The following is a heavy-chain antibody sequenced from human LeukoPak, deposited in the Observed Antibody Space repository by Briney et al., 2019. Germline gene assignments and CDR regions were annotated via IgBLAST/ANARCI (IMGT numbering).Heavy chain of an antibody. CDR2: ISLTGLT. V-gene: IGHV4-4*02. J-gene: IGHJ6*02. CDR3: ARQYPGTYYYDSSGYYYYYYGMDV. Sequence: SGTLSLTCGVSGGSISNTNWWSWVRQPPGQGLEWIGEISLTGLTHYNPSLESRVTVSLDKSKNQLSLNLTSVTAADTAVYYCARQYPGTYYYDSSGYYYYYYGMDVWGQGTTITVSS. D-gene: IGHD3-22*01. CDR1: GGSISNTNW.